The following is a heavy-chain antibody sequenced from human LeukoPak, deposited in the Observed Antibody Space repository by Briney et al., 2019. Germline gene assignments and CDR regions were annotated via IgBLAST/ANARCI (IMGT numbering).Heavy chain of an antibody. Sequence: PGGSLRLSCAASGFTFSSYAMSWVRQALGKGLEWVSGINTSGGSTAYADSVKGRFTISRDNPRNTLYMQMNSLRAEDTALYYCAIMHPYYDGNGYWVQWGQGTLVTVSS. CDR3: AIMHPYYDGNGYWVQ. CDR1: GFTFSSYA. J-gene: IGHJ4*02. D-gene: IGHD3-22*01. CDR2: INTSGGST. V-gene: IGHV3-23*01.